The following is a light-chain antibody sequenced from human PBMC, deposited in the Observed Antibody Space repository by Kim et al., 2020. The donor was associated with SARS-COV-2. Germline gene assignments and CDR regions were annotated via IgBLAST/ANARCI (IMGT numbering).Light chain of an antibody. Sequence: LSPGERATLSCRASQSVSRNFLAWYQQKPGQAPRLLIYGASSRPTDVPDRFSGSGSGTDFTLTISRLEPEDFAVYYCQQYGASRTFGQGTKVEVK. CDR3: QQYGASRT. J-gene: IGKJ1*01. V-gene: IGKV3-20*01. CDR1: QSVSRNF. CDR2: GAS.